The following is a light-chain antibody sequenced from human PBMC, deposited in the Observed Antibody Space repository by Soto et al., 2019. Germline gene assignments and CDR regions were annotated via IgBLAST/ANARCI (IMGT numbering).Light chain of an antibody. Sequence: EIVLTQSPATLSVSLGARATLSCRASQSVSSYLDWYHQKPGKAPRLLIYDASTRATGIPARFSSSGSGTEFTLTISSLRSEDFAVYFCHQYNNWPRTCGQGTRLEIK. CDR3: HQYNNWPRT. CDR1: QSVSSY. V-gene: IGKV3D-15*01. CDR2: DAS. J-gene: IGKJ5*01.